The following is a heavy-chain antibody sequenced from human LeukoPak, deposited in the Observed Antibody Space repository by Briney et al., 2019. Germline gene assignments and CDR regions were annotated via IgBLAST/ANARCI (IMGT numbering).Heavy chain of an antibody. V-gene: IGHV3-7*01. J-gene: IGHJ4*02. Sequence: GGSPRLSCAASGFTFSSYWVSWVRQAPGKGLEWVANIKQDGSEKYYVDSVKGRFTISRDNAKNSLYLQMNSLRAEDTAVYYCARDDSRGDYWGQGTLVTVSS. CDR2: IKQDGSEK. CDR3: ARDDSRGDY. D-gene: IGHD6-13*01. CDR1: GFTFSSYW.